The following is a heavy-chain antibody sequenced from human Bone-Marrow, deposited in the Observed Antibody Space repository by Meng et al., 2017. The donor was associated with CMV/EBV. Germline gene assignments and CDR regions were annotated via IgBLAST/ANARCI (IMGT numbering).Heavy chain of an antibody. CDR1: GYTFTSYG. J-gene: IGHJ6*02. Sequence: ASVKVSCKASGYTFTSYGISWVRQAPGQGLEWMGWISAYNGNTNYAQKLQGRVTMTTDTSTSTAYMELRSLRSDDTAVYYCARDRRITMVRGVTLDGMDVWGQGTTVTFSS. D-gene: IGHD3-10*01. CDR2: ISAYNGNT. CDR3: ARDRRITMVRGVTLDGMDV. V-gene: IGHV1-18*01.